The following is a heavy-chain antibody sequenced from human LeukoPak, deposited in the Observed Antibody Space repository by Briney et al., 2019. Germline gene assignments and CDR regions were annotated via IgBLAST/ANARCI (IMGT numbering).Heavy chain of an antibody. D-gene: IGHD3-16*01. CDR2: FDPEDGET. CDR1: GYTLTELS. V-gene: IGHV1-24*01. J-gene: IGHJ5*02. CDR3: ATSYVVAHWFDP. Sequence: ASVKVSCKVSGYTLTELSMHWVRQAPGKGLAWMGGFDPEDGETIYAQKFQGRVTMTEDTSTDTAYMELSSLRSEDTAVYYCATSYVVAHWFDPWGQGTLVTVSS.